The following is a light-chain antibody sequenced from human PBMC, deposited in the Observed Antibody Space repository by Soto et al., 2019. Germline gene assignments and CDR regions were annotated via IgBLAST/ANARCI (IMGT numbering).Light chain of an antibody. Sequence: QSVLTQPASVSGSRGQSITISCTGTSSDVGNYKYVSWYQQHPGKAPKLMIYELSNRPPAVSNRFSGSKPGNTASLTISGLQAEDETDYYCFSYTSSGTDVFGTGTKVTVL. CDR3: FSYTSSGTDV. J-gene: IGLJ1*01. CDR1: SSDVGNYKY. V-gene: IGLV2-14*01. CDR2: ELS.